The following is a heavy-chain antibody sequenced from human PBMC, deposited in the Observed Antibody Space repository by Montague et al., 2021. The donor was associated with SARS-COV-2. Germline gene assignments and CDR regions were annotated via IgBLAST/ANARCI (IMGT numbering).Heavy chain of an antibody. V-gene: IGHV4-4*02. Sequence: SETLSLTCVVSGGSINSSNWWSCVRQPPGKGLEWIGEIYHWGSTNYNPPLKSRVTISTDKSTNQLSLKLSSVTAADTAVYYCARFLGFCSGASCYSSGMDVWGQGTTVTVSS. CDR1: GGSINSSNW. D-gene: IGHD2-15*01. CDR2: IYHWGST. CDR3: ARFLGFCSGASCYSSGMDV. J-gene: IGHJ6*02.